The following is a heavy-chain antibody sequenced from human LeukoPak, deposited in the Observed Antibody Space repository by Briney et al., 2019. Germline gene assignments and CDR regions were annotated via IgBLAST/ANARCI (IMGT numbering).Heavy chain of an antibody. CDR2: INSGGTTM. J-gene: IGHJ4*02. D-gene: IGHD6-13*01. CDR1: GFAFISSE. V-gene: IGHV3-48*03. CDR3: TRSSSWSGDY. Sequence: GGSLRLSCAASGFAFISSEMNWVRQAPGKGLEWVSHINSGGTTMYNADAVKGRFTISRDNSKKTLYLHMNSLRAEDTAVYYCTRSSSWSGDYWGQGTLVTVSS.